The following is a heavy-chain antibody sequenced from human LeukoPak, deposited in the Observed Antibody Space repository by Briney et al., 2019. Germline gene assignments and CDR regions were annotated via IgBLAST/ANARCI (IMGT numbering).Heavy chain of an antibody. Sequence: SQTLSLTCTVSGGSISIINYYWSWIRQPAGKGLEWIGRIYTSGSTNYNPSLKSRVTISVDTSKNQFSLKLSSVTAADTAVYYCARASTVTEKSFDPWGQGTLVTVSS. CDR3: ARASTVTEKSFDP. J-gene: IGHJ5*02. D-gene: IGHD4-17*01. V-gene: IGHV4-61*02. CDR1: GGSISIINYY. CDR2: IYTSGST.